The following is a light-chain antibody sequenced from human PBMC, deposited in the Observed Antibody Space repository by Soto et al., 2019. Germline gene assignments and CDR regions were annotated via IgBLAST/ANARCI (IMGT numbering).Light chain of an antibody. CDR1: QSLLHSNGYNY. CDR2: LGS. J-gene: IGKJ2*01. CDR3: MQALQTPPA. Sequence: DIVMTQSPLSLPVTPGEPASISCRSSQSLLHSNGYNYLDWYLQKPGQSPQLLIYLGSNRASGVPDRFSGSGSGTDFPLKISRVEAEDVGVYYCMQALQTPPAFGQGTKLETK. V-gene: IGKV2-28*01.